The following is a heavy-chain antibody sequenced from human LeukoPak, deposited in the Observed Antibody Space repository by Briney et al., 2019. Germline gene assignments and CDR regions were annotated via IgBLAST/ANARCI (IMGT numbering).Heavy chain of an antibody. V-gene: IGHV3-21*01. D-gene: IGHD3-10*01. CDR1: GFTFSSHS. CDR3: ARVARVRGVTSENDP. CDR2: ISSSSAYI. J-gene: IGHJ5*02. Sequence: GGSLRLSCAASGFTFSSHSMNWVRQAPGKGLEWVSSISSSSAYIYYADSVKGRFTISRDNAKNSLYLQMNSLRAEDTAVYYCARVARVRGVTSENDPWGQGTLVTVSS.